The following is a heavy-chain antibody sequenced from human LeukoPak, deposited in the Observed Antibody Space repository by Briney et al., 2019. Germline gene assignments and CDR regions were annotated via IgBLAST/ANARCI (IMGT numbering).Heavy chain of an antibody. V-gene: IGHV5-51*01. Sequence: GESLKISCNGSGYSFTSYWIGWVRQMPGKGLEWMGIIYPGDSDTRYSPSFQGQVTISADKSISTAYLQWSSLKASNTAMYYCARRPQNYYGSSLRFDPWGQATLVTVSS. J-gene: IGHJ5*02. CDR3: ARRPQNYYGSSLRFDP. CDR1: GYSFTSYW. CDR2: IYPGDSDT. D-gene: IGHD3-10*01.